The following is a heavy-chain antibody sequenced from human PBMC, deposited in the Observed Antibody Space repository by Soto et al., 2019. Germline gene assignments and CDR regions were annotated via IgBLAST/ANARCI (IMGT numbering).Heavy chain of an antibody. J-gene: IGHJ3*01. Sequence: SETQSLTCTVAGGSISGYYGSWIRQPTGKGLGWIGYIHNNGNTNYNPSLKSRVTISVDTSNNLFSLKLNSVTAADTAVYYCARRSAVVAAGDAFDLWGQGTMVTVSS. CDR3: ARRSAVVAAGDAFDL. D-gene: IGHD2-15*01. V-gene: IGHV4-59*01. CDR1: GGSISGYY. CDR2: IHNNGNT.